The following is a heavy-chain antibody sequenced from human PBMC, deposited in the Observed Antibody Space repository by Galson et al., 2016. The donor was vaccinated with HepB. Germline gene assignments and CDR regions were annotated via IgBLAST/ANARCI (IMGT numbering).Heavy chain of an antibody. J-gene: IGHJ6*02. CDR1: GFIFNTYD. CDR3: ARDPSGITLIVVAMGYYYGLDV. D-gene: IGHD3-22*01. CDR2: ICYDRTNK. V-gene: IGHV3-33*01. Sequence: SLRLSCAASGFIFNTYDMYWVRQAPGKGLEWVAVICYDRTNKYFADSVKGRFTISRDNSKNTLYLQMNSLRTEDTATYYCARDPSGITLIVVAMGYYYGLDVWGQGTTVTVS.